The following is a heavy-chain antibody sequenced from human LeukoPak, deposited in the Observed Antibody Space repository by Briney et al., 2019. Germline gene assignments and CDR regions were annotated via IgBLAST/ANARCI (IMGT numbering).Heavy chain of an antibody. J-gene: IGHJ4*02. Sequence: PGGSLRLSCAASGFTFSSYAMSWVRQAPGKGLEWVSSISGSGGSAYYADSVKGRFTISGDNSKNTLYLQMNSLRAEDTAVYYCASTSYCSSTSCHRHFDYWGQGTLVTVSS. D-gene: IGHD2-2*01. V-gene: IGHV3-23*01. CDR1: GFTFSSYA. CDR3: ASTSYCSSTSCHRHFDY. CDR2: ISGSGGSA.